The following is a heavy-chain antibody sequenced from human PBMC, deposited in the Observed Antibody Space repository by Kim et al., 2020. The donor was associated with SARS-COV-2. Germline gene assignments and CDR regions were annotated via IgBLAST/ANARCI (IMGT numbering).Heavy chain of an antibody. Sequence: TYYAESGKGRFTISRDNSKNTLYLQMNSLRAEDTAVYYCAKTNDAVAVDYWGQGTLVTVSS. V-gene: IGHV3-53*01. CDR3: AKTNDAVAVDY. CDR2: T. J-gene: IGHJ4*02. D-gene: IGHD6-19*01.